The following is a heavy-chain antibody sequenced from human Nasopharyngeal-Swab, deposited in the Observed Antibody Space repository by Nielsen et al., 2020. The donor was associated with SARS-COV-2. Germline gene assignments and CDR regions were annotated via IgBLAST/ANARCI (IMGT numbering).Heavy chain of an antibody. V-gene: IGHV4-34*01. CDR3: ERGGAAAGTGVWWFDP. CDR2: INHSGST. D-gene: IGHD6-13*01. CDR1: GGSFSGYY. Sequence: SETLSLTCAVYGGSFSGYYWSWIRQPPGKGLEWIGEINHSGSTNYNPSLKSRVTISVDTSKNQFSLKLSSVTAADTAVYYCERGGAAAGTGVWWFDPWGQGTLVTVSS. J-gene: IGHJ5*02.